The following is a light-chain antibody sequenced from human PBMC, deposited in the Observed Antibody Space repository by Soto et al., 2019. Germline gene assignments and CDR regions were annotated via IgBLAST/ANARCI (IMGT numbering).Light chain of an antibody. J-gene: IGKJ1*01. V-gene: IGKV3-20*01. CDR3: QQYGLSPRT. Sequence: EIVLTQSPATLSVSPGERATLSCRASQTVSIYLAWYQHKPGQGPRLLIYDASTRATGIPARFSGSGSGTDFTLTISRLEPEDFAVYYCQQYGLSPRTFGRGTKVDIK. CDR2: DAS. CDR1: QTVSIY.